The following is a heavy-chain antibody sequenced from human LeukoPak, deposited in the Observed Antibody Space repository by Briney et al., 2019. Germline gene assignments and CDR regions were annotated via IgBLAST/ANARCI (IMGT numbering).Heavy chain of an antibody. V-gene: IGHV7-4-1*02. CDR3: ARSNNDGDYLGVGFDY. Sequence: GASVKVSCKTSGYAFINYAINWVRQAPGQGLEWMGWINTNTGNPTHAQGFTGRFVFSLDTSVSTTYLQISSLETEDTAIYYCARSNNDGDYLGVGFDYWGQGALVTVSS. CDR1: GYAFINYA. CDR2: INTNTGNP. D-gene: IGHD4-17*01. J-gene: IGHJ4*02.